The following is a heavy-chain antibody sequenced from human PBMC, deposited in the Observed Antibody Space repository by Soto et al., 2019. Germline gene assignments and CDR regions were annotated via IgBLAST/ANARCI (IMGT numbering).Heavy chain of an antibody. CDR1: GFSFRSFW. Sequence: PGGSLRLSCAASGFSFRSFWMSWVRQGPGKGLEWVANIKQDGSEKYYVDSVKGRFAISRDNAKSSLHLQMNSLRAEDMAVYYCARSSGMEVAGFDYWGQGTLVTVSS. D-gene: IGHD6-19*01. CDR2: IKQDGSEK. V-gene: IGHV3-7*01. CDR3: ARSSGMEVAGFDY. J-gene: IGHJ4*02.